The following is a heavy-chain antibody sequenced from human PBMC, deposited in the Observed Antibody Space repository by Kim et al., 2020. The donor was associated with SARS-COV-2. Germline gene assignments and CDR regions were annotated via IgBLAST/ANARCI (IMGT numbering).Heavy chain of an antibody. CDR3: ARQDYDILTGYGEIDY. CDR2: IYPGDSDT. Sequence: GESLKISCKGSGYSFTSYWIGWVRQMPGKGLEWMGIIYPGDSDTRYSPSFQGQVTISADKSISTAYLQWSSLKASDTAMYYCARQDYDILTGYGEIDYWGQGTLVTVSS. V-gene: IGHV5-51*01. J-gene: IGHJ4*02. CDR1: GYSFTSYW. D-gene: IGHD3-9*01.